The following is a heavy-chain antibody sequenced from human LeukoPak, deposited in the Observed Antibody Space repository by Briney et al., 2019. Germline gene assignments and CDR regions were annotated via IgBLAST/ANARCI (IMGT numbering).Heavy chain of an antibody. CDR2: INPILGMT. J-gene: IGHJ4*02. Sequence: SVKVSCKAFGGTFSRNAFTWVRQAPGQGLGWMGRINPILGMTNYAQKFQDRVSMSADKSTSTAYMELRSLRSEDTAVYYCASGSYTVSLIDYWGQGTLVTVSS. V-gene: IGHV1-69*04. CDR3: ASGSYTVSLIDY. CDR1: GGTFSRNA. D-gene: IGHD3-10*01.